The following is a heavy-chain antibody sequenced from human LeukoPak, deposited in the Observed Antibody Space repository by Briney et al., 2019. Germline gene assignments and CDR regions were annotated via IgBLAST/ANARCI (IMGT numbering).Heavy chain of an antibody. Sequence: SETLSLTCTVSGVSISSHDWSWIRQPPGKGLEWIGYIYYSGNTNYNPSLKSRVTISVDTSKNQFSLKLSSVTAADTAVYYCARGYCSGGSCSAFAFDIWGQGTMVTVSS. CDR1: GVSISSHD. D-gene: IGHD2-15*01. V-gene: IGHV4-59*11. CDR2: IYYSGNT. J-gene: IGHJ3*02. CDR3: ARGYCSGGSCSAFAFDI.